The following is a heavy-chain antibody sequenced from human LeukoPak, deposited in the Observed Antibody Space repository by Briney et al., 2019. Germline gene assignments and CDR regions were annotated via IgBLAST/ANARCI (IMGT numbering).Heavy chain of an antibody. CDR3: GKTYYDILTGYGDAFDI. D-gene: IGHD3-9*01. CDR1: GYTLTELS. V-gene: IGHV1-24*01. CDR2: FDPEDGET. J-gene: IGHJ3*02. Sequence: ASVKVTCKGSGYTLTELSMHWVRQAPGKGLEWMGGFDPEDGETIYAQKFQGRVTMTEDTSTDTAYMELSSLRSEDTAVYYCGKTYYDILTGYGDAFDIWGQGTMVTVSS.